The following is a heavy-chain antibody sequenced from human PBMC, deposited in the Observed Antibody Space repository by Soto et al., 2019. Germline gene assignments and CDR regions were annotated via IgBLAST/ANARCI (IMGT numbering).Heavy chain of an antibody. CDR3: ARASEGSGSYYSPRYWYFDL. CDR2: NSSNGGST. J-gene: IGHJ2*01. V-gene: IGHV3-64*01. D-gene: IGHD3-10*01. Sequence: QDQGKGLECVSANSSNGGSTYYANSVKGRFTSSRDNSKNTLYLQMGSPRAEDMAVYYCARASEGSGSYYSPRYWYFDLWGRGTLVTV.